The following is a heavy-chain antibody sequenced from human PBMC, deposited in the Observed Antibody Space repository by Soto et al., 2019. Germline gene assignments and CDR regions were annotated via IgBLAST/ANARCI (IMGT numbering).Heavy chain of an antibody. J-gene: IGHJ6*02. CDR3: ARESGYGDSYYYYYGMDV. CDR1: GYTFPSYG. V-gene: IGHV1-18*01. D-gene: IGHD4-17*01. CDR2: ISAYNGNT. Sequence: ASVKVSCKASGYTFPSYGISWVRQAPGQGLEWMGWISAYNGNTNYAQKLQGRVTMTTDTSTSTAYMELRSLRSDDTAVYYCARESGYGDSYYYYYGMDVWGQGTTVPVSS.